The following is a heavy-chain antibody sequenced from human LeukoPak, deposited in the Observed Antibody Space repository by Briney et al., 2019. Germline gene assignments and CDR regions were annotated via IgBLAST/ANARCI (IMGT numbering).Heavy chain of an antibody. J-gene: IGHJ3*02. CDR2: IYPGDSDT. V-gene: IGHV5-51*01. D-gene: IGHD3-9*01. Sequence: GESLKISCKGSGYSFTSYWIGWVRQMPGKGLEWMGIIYPGDSDTRYSPSFQGQVTISADKSISTAYLQWSSLKASDTAMYYCARHALSLAYYDILTGFTAFDIWGQGTMVTVSS. CDR1: GYSFTSYW. CDR3: ARHALSLAYYDILTGFTAFDI.